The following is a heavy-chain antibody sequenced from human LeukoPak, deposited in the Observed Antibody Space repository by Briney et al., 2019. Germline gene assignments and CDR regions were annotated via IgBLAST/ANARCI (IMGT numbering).Heavy chain of an antibody. D-gene: IGHD2-15*01. CDR1: GGTFSSYA. J-gene: IGHJ3*01. CDR3: ARDPLGYCSGGSCRAEGAFDL. V-gene: IGHV1-69*04. CDR2: IIPILGIA. Sequence: ASVKVSCKASGGTFSSYAISWVRQAPGQGLEWMGRIIPILGIANYAQKFQGRVTISADKSTSTAYMELSSLRSEDSAVYYCARDPLGYCSGGSCRAEGAFDLWGQGTMVTVSS.